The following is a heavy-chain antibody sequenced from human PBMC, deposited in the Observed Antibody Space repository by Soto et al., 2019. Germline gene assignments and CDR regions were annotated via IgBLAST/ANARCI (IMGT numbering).Heavy chain of an antibody. CDR3: AKVNRVAGTGDWFDP. Sequence: GGSLRLSCAASGFTFSSYAMSWVRQAPGKGLEWVSAISGSGGSTYYADSVKGRFTISRDNSKNTLYLQMNSLRAEDTAVYYCAKVNRVAGTGDWFDPWGQGTLVTVSS. J-gene: IGHJ5*02. D-gene: IGHD6-19*01. CDR2: ISGSGGST. V-gene: IGHV3-23*01. CDR1: GFTFSSYA.